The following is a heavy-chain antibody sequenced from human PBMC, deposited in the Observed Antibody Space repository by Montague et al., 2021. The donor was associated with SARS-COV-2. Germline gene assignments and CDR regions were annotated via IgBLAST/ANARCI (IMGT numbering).Heavy chain of an antibody. CDR3: AKDVRIGYGDHQNGFDY. CDR1: GFTFDDYA. D-gene: IGHD4-17*01. Sequence: SLRLSCAASGFTFDDYAMHWVRQAPGKGLEWVSGISWNSGSIGYXDSVKGRFTISRDNAKNSLYLQMNSLRAEDTALYYCAKDVRIGYGDHQNGFDYWGQGTLVTVSS. CDR2: ISWNSGSI. J-gene: IGHJ4*02. V-gene: IGHV3-9*01.